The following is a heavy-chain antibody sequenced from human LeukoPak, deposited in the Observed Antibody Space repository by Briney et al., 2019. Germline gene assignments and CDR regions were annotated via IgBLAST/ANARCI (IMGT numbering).Heavy chain of an antibody. Sequence: SETLSLTCAVSGGSISSSNWWSWVRPPPGKGLEWIGEIYHSGSTNYNPSLKSRVTISVDKSKNQFSLKLSSVTAADTAVYYCARVYYYGSGSYFVDDYWGQGTLVTVSS. CDR2: IYHSGST. D-gene: IGHD3-10*01. CDR3: ARVYYYGSGSYFVDDY. J-gene: IGHJ4*02. V-gene: IGHV4-4*02. CDR1: GGSISSSNW.